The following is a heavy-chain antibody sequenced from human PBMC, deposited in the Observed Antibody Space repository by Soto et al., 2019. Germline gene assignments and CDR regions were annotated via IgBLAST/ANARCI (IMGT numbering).Heavy chain of an antibody. CDR2: IYHSGST. D-gene: IGHD1-26*01. V-gene: IGHV4-30-2*01. Sequence: SETLSLTCAVSGGSLSSGGYSWSWIRQPPGKGLEWIGYIYHSGSTYYNPSLKSRVTISVDTSKNQFSLKLSSVTAADTAVYYCARGDSIVGATKNLSFWGQGTPVTGSS. CDR3: ARGDSIVGATKNLSF. CDR1: GGSLSSGGYS. J-gene: IGHJ1*01.